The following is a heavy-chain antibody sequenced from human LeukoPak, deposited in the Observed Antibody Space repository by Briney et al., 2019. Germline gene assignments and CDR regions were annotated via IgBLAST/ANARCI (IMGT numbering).Heavy chain of an antibody. V-gene: IGHV3-7*01. J-gene: IGHJ6*02. CDR2: IKQDGSEK. D-gene: IGHD1-7*01. CDR3: AVQLTGTSSYYYGMDV. Sequence: PGGSLRLSCAASGFTFSIYSMSWVRQAPGKGLEWVANIKQDGSEKYYVDSVKGRFTISRDNAKNSLYLQMNSLRAEDTAVYYCAVQLTGTSSYYYGMDVWGQGTTVTVSS. CDR1: GFTFSIYS.